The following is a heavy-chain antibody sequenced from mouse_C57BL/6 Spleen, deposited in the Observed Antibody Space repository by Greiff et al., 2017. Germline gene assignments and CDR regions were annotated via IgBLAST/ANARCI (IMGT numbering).Heavy chain of an antibody. D-gene: IGHD1-1*01. CDR2: INPNNGGT. CDR3: ERGGYYGSSYYAMDY. J-gene: IGHJ4*01. V-gene: IGHV1-18*01. Sequence: EVQLQQSGPELVKPGASVKIPCKASGYTFTDYNMDWVKQSHGKSLEWIGDINPNNGGTIYNQKFKGKATLTVDKSSSTAYMELRSLTSEDTAVYYCERGGYYGSSYYAMDYWGQGTSVPVSS. CDR1: GYTFTDYN.